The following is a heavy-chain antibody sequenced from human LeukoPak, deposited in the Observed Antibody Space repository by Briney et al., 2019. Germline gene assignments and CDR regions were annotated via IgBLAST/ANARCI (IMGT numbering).Heavy chain of an antibody. V-gene: IGHV3-30*04. CDR1: GFTFSSYA. J-gene: IGHJ4*02. Sequence: GGSLRLSCAASGFTFSSYAMHWVRQAPGKGLEWVAVISYDGSNKYYADSVKGRFTISRDNSKNTPYLQMNSLRAEDTAVYYCASLPPMVRGVIPDWGQGTLVTVSS. D-gene: IGHD3-10*01. CDR3: ASLPPMVRGVIPD. CDR2: ISYDGSNK.